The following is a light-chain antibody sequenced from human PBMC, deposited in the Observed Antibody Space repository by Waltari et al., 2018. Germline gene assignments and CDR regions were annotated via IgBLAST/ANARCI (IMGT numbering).Light chain of an antibody. CDR1: ALPKKY. CDR2: EDS. V-gene: IGLV3-10*01. CDR3: YSIDSSGNHRGV. Sequence: SYELTQPPSVSVSPGQTARITCSGDALPKKYAYWYQQKSDQAPVVVIYEDSKRPSGIPGGFSGSTSGTMATLTISGAQVEDEADYYCYSIDSSGNHRGVFGGGTKLSV. J-gene: IGLJ3*02.